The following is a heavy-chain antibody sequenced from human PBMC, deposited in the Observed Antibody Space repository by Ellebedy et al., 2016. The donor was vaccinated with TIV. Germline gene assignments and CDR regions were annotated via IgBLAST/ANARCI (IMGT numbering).Heavy chain of an antibody. CDR3: RIVASDFDY. V-gene: IGHV3-7*03. CDR1: GFTFSRYW. CDR2: IKQDGSEK. Sequence: PGGSLRLSCAVSGFTFSRYWMSWVRQAPGKGLEWVANIKQDGSEKDYVDSVKGRFTISRDNAKNSLYLQMNSLRAEDTAVYYCRIVASDFDYWGQGALVTVSS. D-gene: IGHD5-12*01. J-gene: IGHJ4*02.